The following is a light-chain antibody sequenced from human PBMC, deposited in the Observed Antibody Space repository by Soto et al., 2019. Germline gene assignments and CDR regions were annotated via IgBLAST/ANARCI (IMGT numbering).Light chain of an antibody. CDR3: QQATISQLT. Sequence: DIQMTQSPTSMTATVGDRVTITCRASQSISSWLAWYQQKPGKAPKLLIYQASILESGVPSRFSGGRSGTDFTLTINNLQPEDFATYYCQQATISQLTFGGGTKVDIK. J-gene: IGKJ4*01. CDR2: QAS. V-gene: IGKV1-5*03. CDR1: QSISSW.